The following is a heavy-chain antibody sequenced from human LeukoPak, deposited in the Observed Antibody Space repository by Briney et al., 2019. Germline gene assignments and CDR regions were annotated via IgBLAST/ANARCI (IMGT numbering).Heavy chain of an antibody. D-gene: IGHD3-10*01. CDR3: AKDLTRITMVRGVMEPDY. V-gene: IGHV3-23*01. Sequence: GGSLRLSCARSVCTFSSYAMSWVRQAPGKGLEWVSAISGSGGSTYYADSVKGRFTISRDNSKNTLYLQMNSLRAEDTAVYYCAKDLTRITMVRGVMEPDYWGQGTLVTVSS. J-gene: IGHJ4*02. CDR2: ISGSGGST. CDR1: VCTFSSYA.